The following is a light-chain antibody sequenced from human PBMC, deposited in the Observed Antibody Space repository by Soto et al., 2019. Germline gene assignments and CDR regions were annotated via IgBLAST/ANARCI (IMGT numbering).Light chain of an antibody. Sequence: EIVMKQSPATLSVSPGERATLSCRASQSVSSNLAWYQQKPGQAPRLLIYDASNRATGVPARFSGSGSGTDFTLTISRLEPEDFAVYYCQQYGSSPQTFGQGTKVDIK. V-gene: IGKV3-20*01. CDR2: DAS. CDR1: QSVSSN. CDR3: QQYGSSPQT. J-gene: IGKJ1*01.